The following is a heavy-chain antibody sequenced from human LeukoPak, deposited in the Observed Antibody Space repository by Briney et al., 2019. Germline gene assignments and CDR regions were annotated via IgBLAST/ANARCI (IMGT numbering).Heavy chain of an antibody. CDR3: ARGVRSSIYSYGFMNY. CDR2: INHSGST. J-gene: IGHJ4*02. D-gene: IGHD5-18*01. Sequence: SETLSLTCDVYGGSFSGYYWSWIRQPPGKGLEWIGEINHSGSTNYNPSLKSRVTISVDTSKNQFSLKLSSVTGADTAVYYCARGVRSSIYSYGFMNYWGQGTLVTVSS. CDR1: GGSFSGYY. V-gene: IGHV4-34*01.